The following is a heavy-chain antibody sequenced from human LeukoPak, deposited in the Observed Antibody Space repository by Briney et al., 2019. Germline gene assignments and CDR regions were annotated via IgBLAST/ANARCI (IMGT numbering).Heavy chain of an antibody. D-gene: IGHD2-15*01. V-gene: IGHV4-59*01. J-gene: IGHJ4*02. CDR2: VHYTGST. Sequence: SETLSLTCTVSGVSSSSYYWTWIRQPPGKGLEWIGCVHYTGSTNYNPSLQSRVTVSLDTSKSQFSLRLTSVTAADTAVYYCAIRALGYCCGGSCRDYWGQGTLVTVSS. CDR3: AIRALGYCCGGSCRDY. CDR1: GVSSSSYY.